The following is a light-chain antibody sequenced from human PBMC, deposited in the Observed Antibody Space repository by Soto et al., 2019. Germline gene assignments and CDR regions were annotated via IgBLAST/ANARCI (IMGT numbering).Light chain of an antibody. CDR1: AGAVTSGHY. CDR3: SLFDNGIVI. CDR2: DTS. Sequence: QAVVTQEPSLTVSPGGTVTLSCDSSAGAVTSGHYPYWIQQRPGQAPRTLIFDTSIRHSWTPARFSGSLLGDKAALTLSGAQPEDEADYYCSLFDNGIVIFGGGTKVTVL. J-gene: IGLJ2*01. V-gene: IGLV7-46*01.